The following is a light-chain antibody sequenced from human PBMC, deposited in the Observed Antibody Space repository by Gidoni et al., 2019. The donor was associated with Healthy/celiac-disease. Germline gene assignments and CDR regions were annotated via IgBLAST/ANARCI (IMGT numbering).Light chain of an antibody. J-gene: IGLJ3*02. Sequence: QSALTQPASVSGSPGQSITISCTGTSSDVGGYNYVAWYQQHPGKAPKLMIYAVSNRPSGVSTRFSGSKSGNTASLTISGLQAEDEAAYSCSSYTSSSTWVFGGGTKLPVL. CDR3: SSYTSSSTWV. V-gene: IGLV2-14*01. CDR2: AVS. CDR1: SSDVGGYNY.